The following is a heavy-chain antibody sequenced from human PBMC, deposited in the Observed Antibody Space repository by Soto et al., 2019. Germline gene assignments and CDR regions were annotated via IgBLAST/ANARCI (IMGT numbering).Heavy chain of an antibody. Sequence: PGESLKVSCKGAGYSFTSYWSGWVRQMPGKGLEWMGIIYPGDSDTRYSPSFQGQVTISADKSISTAYLQWSSLKASDTAMYYCARIALGRDYYDSSGYPSSYYYYGMDVWGQGTTVTVSS. CDR2: IYPGDSDT. J-gene: IGHJ6*02. V-gene: IGHV5-51*01. CDR3: ARIALGRDYYDSSGYPSSYYYYGMDV. CDR1: GYSFTSYW. D-gene: IGHD3-22*01.